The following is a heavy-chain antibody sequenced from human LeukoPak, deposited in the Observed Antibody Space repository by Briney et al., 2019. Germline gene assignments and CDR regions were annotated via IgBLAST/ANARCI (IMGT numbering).Heavy chain of an antibody. V-gene: IGHV3-53*05. Sequence: PGGSLRLSCGASVLTVNSNYMSWVRQAPGKGLEWVSVIYSGGSTYYADSVKGRFTISRDNSKNTLYLQMNSLRAEDTAVYYCARDYTYYDFSFPYWGQGTLVTVSS. J-gene: IGHJ4*02. CDR1: VLTVNSNY. CDR2: IYSGGST. D-gene: IGHD3-3*01. CDR3: ARDYTYYDFSFPY.